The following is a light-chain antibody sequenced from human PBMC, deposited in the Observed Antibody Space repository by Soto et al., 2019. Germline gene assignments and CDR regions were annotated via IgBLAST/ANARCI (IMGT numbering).Light chain of an antibody. CDR2: EGS. V-gene: IGLV2-23*01. CDR1: SSDVGSYNF. Sequence: QSALTQPASVSGSPGQSITISCTGTSSDVGSYNFVSWYQQHPGKAPKLMIYEGSKRPSGVSNRFSGSKSGNTASLTISGLHAEDEADYYCCSYAGDSAWVFGGGTKVTVL. J-gene: IGLJ3*02. CDR3: CSYAGDSAWV.